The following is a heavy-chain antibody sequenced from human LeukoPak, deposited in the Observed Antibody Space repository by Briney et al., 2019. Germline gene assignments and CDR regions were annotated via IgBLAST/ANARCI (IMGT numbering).Heavy chain of an antibody. J-gene: IGHJ6*02. Sequence: KTGGSLTLSCAASGFTFRNAWMSWVRQAPGKGLEWVGRIKNKTDGGTTDYTTPVKGRFTISRDDSKNTLYLQMNSLKIEDTAVYYCTTGPFDYYGSASYLANGMDVWGQGTTVTVSS. CDR2: IKNKTDGGTT. CDR1: GFTFRNAW. D-gene: IGHD3-10*01. V-gene: IGHV3-15*01. CDR3: TTGPFDYYGSASYLANGMDV.